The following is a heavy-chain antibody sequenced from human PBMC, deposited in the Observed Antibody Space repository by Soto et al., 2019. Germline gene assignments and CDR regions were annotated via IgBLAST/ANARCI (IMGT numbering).Heavy chain of an antibody. V-gene: IGHV1-8*01. Sequence: ASVKVSCKASGYTFINYDINWVRQAPGQGLEWVGWMNPDSGNTDYAQNFQGRVTMTGNTSISSVYMELSSLTSEDTAVYYCARRRGSNGWFDLWGQGTLVTVSS. CDR2: MNPDSGNT. CDR3: ARRRGSNGWFDL. J-gene: IGHJ5*02. CDR1: GYTFINYD. D-gene: IGHD2-8*01.